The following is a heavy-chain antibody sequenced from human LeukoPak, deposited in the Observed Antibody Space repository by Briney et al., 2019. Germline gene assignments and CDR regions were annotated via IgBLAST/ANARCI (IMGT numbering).Heavy chain of an antibody. CDR3: ARDGSRYCSSSSCLSGYYYYGLDV. V-gene: IGHV3-11*01. D-gene: IGHD2-2*01. J-gene: IGHJ6*02. CDR1: GFTFSDYY. CDR2: IGSSDSTI. Sequence: GGSLRLSCAASGFTFSDYYMSWIRQAPGKGLEWVSYIGSSDSTIYYADSVKGRFTISRDNAKNSLYLQMNSLTAEDTAVYYCARDGSRYCSSSSCLSGYYYYGLDVWGQGTTVTVSS.